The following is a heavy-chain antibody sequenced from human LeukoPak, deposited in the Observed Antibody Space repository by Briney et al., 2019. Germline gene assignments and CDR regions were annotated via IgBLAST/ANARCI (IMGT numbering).Heavy chain of an antibody. V-gene: IGHV7-4-1*02. CDR1: GYIFTSYP. D-gene: IGHD4-17*01. CDR2: INTNTGNP. CDR3: ARSNNDGDYLGVGFDY. J-gene: IGHJ4*02. Sequence: GASVKVSCKASGYIFTSYPIHWVRQAPGQRLEWMGWINTNTGNPTYAQGFTGRFVFSLDTSVSTAYLQISSLQAEDTAVYYCARSNNDGDYLGVGFDYWGQGTLVTVSS.